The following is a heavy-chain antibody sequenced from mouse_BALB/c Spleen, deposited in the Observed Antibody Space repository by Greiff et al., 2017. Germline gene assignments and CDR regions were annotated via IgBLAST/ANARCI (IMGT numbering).Heavy chain of an antibody. Sequence: QVQLQQSGAELVRPGVSVKISCKGSGYTFTDYAMHWVKQSHAKSLEWIGVISTYYGDASYNQKFKGKATMTVDKSSSTAYMELARLTSEDSAIYYCAREWSYGSSSWFAYWGQGTLVTVSA. CDR3: AREWSYGSSSWFAY. CDR1: GYTFTDYA. J-gene: IGHJ3*01. V-gene: IGHV1S137*01. CDR2: ISTYYGDA. D-gene: IGHD1-1*01.